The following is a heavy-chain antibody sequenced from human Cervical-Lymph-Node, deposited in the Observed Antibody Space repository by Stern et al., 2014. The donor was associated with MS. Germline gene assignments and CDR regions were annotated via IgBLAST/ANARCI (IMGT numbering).Heavy chain of an antibody. CDR1: GFTFSSYS. CDR3: ARAWFGEPFDY. D-gene: IGHD3-10*01. J-gene: IGHJ4*02. V-gene: IGHV3-21*01. CDR2: ISSSSSYI. Sequence: EVQLVESGGGLVKPGGSLRLSCAASGFTFSSYSMNWVRQAPGQGLEWVSSISSSSSYIYYADSVKGRFTISRDNAKNSLYLQMNSLRAEDTAVYYCARAWFGEPFDYWGQGTLVTVSS.